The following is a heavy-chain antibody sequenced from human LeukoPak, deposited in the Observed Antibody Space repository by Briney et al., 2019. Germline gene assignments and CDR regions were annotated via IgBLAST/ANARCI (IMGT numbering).Heavy chain of an antibody. CDR1: GFTFSSYT. CDR2: ISSSGSTI. J-gene: IGHJ4*02. V-gene: IGHV3-48*04. D-gene: IGHD6-19*01. Sequence: GGSLRLSCAASGFTFSSYTMHWVRQAPGKGLEWVSYISSSGSTIYYADSVKGRFTISRDNAKNSLYLQMNSLRAEDTAVYYCARVGGWYYFDYWGQGTLVTVSS. CDR3: ARVGGWYYFDY.